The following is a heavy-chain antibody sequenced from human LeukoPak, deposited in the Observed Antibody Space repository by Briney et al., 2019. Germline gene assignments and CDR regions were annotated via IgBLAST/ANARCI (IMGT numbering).Heavy chain of an antibody. J-gene: IGHJ4*02. CDR1: GFTFSSYS. CDR3: ARDGDSYGLVDY. Sequence: GGSLRLSCAASGFTFSSYSMNWVRQAPGKGLEWVSSISSSSSYIYYADSVKGRFTISRDNARNSLYLQMNSPRAEDTAVYYCARDGDSYGLVDYWGQGTLVTVSS. CDR2: ISSSSSYI. D-gene: IGHD5-18*01. V-gene: IGHV3-21*01.